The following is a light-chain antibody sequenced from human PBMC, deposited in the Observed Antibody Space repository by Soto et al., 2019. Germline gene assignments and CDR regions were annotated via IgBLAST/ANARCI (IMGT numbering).Light chain of an antibody. CDR3: SSYTRRSIVV. CDR1: SSDIGGYDY. V-gene: IGLV2-14*01. Sequence: QSALTQPASVSGSPGQSITISCTGTSSDIGGYDYVSWYRQHPGKAPKLLLYEVIHRPSGDSNRFSGSKSGNTAYLTISGLQADDEADYYCSSYTRRSIVVFGGGTKVTVL. J-gene: IGLJ2*01. CDR2: EVI.